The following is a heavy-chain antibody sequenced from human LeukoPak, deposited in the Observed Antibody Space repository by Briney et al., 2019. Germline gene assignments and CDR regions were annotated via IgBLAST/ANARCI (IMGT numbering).Heavy chain of an antibody. Sequence: PGGSLRLSCAASGFIFSDYNMHWVHQVPGKGLEWVSIISGDGGRTSYADSVKGRVTISRDNSKNSLYLQMNSLRTEDTAFYYCAKDVSGSIDSWGQGTLVTVSS. CDR2: ISGDGGRT. J-gene: IGHJ4*02. V-gene: IGHV3-43*02. CDR3: AKDVSGSIDS. CDR1: GFIFSDYN. D-gene: IGHD5/OR15-5a*01.